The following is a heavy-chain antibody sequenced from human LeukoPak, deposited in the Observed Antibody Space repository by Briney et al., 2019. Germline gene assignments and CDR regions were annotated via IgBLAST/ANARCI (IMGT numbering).Heavy chain of an antibody. D-gene: IGHD3-10*01. CDR3: ARDLPYGSGSLRTRGAFDI. V-gene: IGHV3-48*01. CDR2: ISSSSTI. CDR1: GFTFSSYS. Sequence: GGSLRLSCAASGFTFSSYSMNWVRQAPGKGLEWVSYISSSSTIYYADSVKGRFTISRDNAKNSLYLQMNSLRAEDTAVYYCARDLPYGSGSLRTRGAFDIWGQGTMVTVSS. J-gene: IGHJ3*02.